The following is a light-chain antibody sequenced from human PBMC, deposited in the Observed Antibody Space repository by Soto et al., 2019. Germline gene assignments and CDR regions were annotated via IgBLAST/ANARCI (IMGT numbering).Light chain of an antibody. Sequence: EILLTQSPGTLSLSPGERATLSCRASQSVSSIYLAWYQQKPGQAPRRLIYGASSRATGNPDRFSGSGSGTDFTLTISRLEPEDFAVYYCQQYGSSRWTFGQGTNVEI. CDR2: GAS. CDR3: QQYGSSRWT. CDR1: QSVSSIY. V-gene: IGKV3-20*01. J-gene: IGKJ1*01.